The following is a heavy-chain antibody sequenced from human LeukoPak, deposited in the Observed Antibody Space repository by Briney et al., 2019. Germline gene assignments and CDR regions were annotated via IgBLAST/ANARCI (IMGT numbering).Heavy chain of an antibody. D-gene: IGHD2-15*01. V-gene: IGHV4-59*01. CDR2: IYYSGST. CDR1: GGSISSYY. J-gene: IGHJ4*02. Sequence: SETLSLTCTVSGGSISSYYWSWIRQPPGKGLEWIGYIYYSGSTNYNPSLKSRVTVSVDTSKNQFSLKLSSVTAADTAVYYCARRGYCSGGSCYPTFDYWGQGTLVTVSS. CDR3: ARRGYCSGGSCYPTFDY.